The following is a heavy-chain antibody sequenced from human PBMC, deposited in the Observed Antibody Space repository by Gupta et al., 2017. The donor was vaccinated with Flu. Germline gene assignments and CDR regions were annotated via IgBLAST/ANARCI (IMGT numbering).Heavy chain of an antibody. CDR3: ARWEFVTGGKD. J-gene: IGHJ4*02. D-gene: IGHD3-10*01. CDR2: INSDGA. V-gene: IGHV3-74*01. CDR1: GFTLSRYW. Sequence: EVQLVESGGGLVQPGGSLRLPCAASGFTLSRYWMHWVRQVPGKGLVWVAGINSDGATYADSVKGRFTISRDNAKNTVYLQMNSLRVEDTAVYYCARWEFVTGGKDCGQGTLVTV.